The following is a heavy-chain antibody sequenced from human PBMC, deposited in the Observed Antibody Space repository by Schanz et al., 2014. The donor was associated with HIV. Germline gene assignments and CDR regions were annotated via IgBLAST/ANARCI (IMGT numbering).Heavy chain of an antibody. CDR2: ISYDGSNK. CDR1: GFTFSSYG. CDR3: AKDRCSTTSCYGGNWFDP. D-gene: IGHD2-2*01. J-gene: IGHJ5*02. Sequence: QVQLVESGGGVVQPGRSLRLSCVASGFTFSSYGMQGGREAPGKGLAWVAVISYDGSNKYYADSVKGRFTIARDNSEKTLYLHMNNLRVEDTAIYYCAKDRCSTTSCYGGNWFDPSPQGTLVTVSP. V-gene: IGHV3-33*05.